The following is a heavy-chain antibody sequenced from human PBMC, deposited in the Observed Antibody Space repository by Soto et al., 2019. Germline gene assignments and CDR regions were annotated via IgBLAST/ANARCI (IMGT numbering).Heavy chain of an antibody. CDR2: IYYSGST. CDR1: GGSISSYY. CDR3: ARELYCSSTSCYSDSYYYYYMDV. V-gene: IGHV4-59*01. Sequence: SETLSLTCTVSGGSISSYYWSWIRQPPGKGLEWIGYIYYSGSTNYNPSLKSRVTISVDTSKNQFSLKLSSVTAADTAVYYCARELYCSSTSCYSDSYYYYYMDVWGKRTTVTVSS. D-gene: IGHD2-2*01. J-gene: IGHJ6*03.